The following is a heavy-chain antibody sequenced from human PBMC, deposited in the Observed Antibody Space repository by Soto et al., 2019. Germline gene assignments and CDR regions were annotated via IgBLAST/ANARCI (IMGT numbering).Heavy chain of an antibody. J-gene: IGHJ4*02. CDR1: GGTSGSITCY. D-gene: IGHD3-16*02. V-gene: IGHV4-39*01. CDR2: FFVGGNT. Sequence: PSEPQSVTWSVAGGTSGSITCYWGWMRQPPGKGLEWIASFFVGGNTYYNPSLKSRVTISVDTSKNSLYLQMNSLRAEDTAVYYCASSISTPWGQGTLVTVSS. CDR3: ASSISTP.